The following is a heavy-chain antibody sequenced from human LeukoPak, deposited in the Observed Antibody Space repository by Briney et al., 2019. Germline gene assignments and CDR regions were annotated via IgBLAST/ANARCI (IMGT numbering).Heavy chain of an antibody. Sequence: SETLSLTCAVYGGSFSGYYWSWIRQPPGKGLEWIGEINHSGSTNYNPSLKSRVTISVDTSKNQFSLKLSSVTAADTAVYYCARGHWRYSKQQLVYYFDYWGQGTLVTVSS. CDR1: GGSFSGYY. J-gene: IGHJ4*02. CDR3: ARGHWRYSKQQLVYYFDY. CDR2: INHSGST. D-gene: IGHD6-13*01. V-gene: IGHV4-34*01.